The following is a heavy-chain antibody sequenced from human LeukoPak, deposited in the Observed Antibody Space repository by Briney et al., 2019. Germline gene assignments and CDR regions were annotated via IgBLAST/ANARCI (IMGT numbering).Heavy chain of an antibody. CDR1: GFIFNNYA. Sequence: GGSLTLSCAASGFIFNNYAMSWVRQAPGKGLEWVSAISESGGETYHADSVKGRFTISRDTSKSTLCLQMNSLRAEDTAVYYCAKQLGYCSDGSCYFPYWGQGTLVTVSS. CDR2: ISESGGET. D-gene: IGHD2-15*01. J-gene: IGHJ4*02. V-gene: IGHV3-23*01. CDR3: AKQLGYCSDGSCYFPY.